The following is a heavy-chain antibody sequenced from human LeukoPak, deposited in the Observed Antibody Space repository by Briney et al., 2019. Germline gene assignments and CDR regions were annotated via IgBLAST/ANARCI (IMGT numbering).Heavy chain of an antibody. CDR2: IFHSGST. V-gene: IGHV4-4*02. Sequence: SETLSLTCAVSGGSISSNNWWSWVRQPPGKGLEWIGEIFHSGSTDYNPSLKSRVTISLDKSKNQFFLKLNSVTAADTAMYYCARVKDPGGYYYYYYMDVWGKGTTVTVSS. D-gene: IGHD3-16*01. CDR1: GGSISSNNW. J-gene: IGHJ6*03. CDR3: ARVKDPGGYYYYYYMDV.